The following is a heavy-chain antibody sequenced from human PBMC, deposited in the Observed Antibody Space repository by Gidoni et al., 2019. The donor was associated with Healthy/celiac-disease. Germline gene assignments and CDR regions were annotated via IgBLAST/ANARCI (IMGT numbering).Heavy chain of an antibody. CDR1: GFTFSSYA. V-gene: IGHV3-23*01. CDR3: AKVGGSSTSPG. J-gene: IGHJ4*02. D-gene: IGHD2-2*01. Sequence: EVQLLESGGGLVQPGGSLRLSCAASGFTFSSYAMTWVRQAPGKGLEWVSAISSSGGSTYYTDSVKGRFTISRDNSKNTLYLQVNSLRAEDTAVYYCAKVGGSSTSPGWGQGTLVTVSS. CDR2: ISSSGGST.